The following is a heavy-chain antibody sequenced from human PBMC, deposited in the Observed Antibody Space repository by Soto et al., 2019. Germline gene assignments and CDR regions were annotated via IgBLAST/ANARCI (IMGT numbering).Heavy chain of an antibody. CDR2: IYYSGST. CDR1: GGSISSGGYY. D-gene: IGHD5-12*01. V-gene: IGHV4-31*03. CDR3: ARDLSSGYDFGANWFDP. J-gene: IGHJ5*02. Sequence: QVQLQESGPGLVKPSQTLSLTCTVSGGSISSGGYYWSWIRQHPGKGLEWIGYIYYSGSTYYNPSLKSRVTISVDTSKNQFSLKLSSVTAADTAVYYCARDLSSGYDFGANWFDPWGQGTLVTVSS.